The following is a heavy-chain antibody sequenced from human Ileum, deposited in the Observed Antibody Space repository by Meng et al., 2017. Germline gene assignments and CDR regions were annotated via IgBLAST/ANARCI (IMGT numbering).Heavy chain of an antibody. Sequence: QLQLMYWGAGMLKPSETLSLTCNVYGDSFTDYYWNWIRQPPGKGLEWIGEIHYSGSTNYNPSLESRVTISEDTSQKQFSLRLSSVTAADTAVYYCARRIRGGSYLGWGQGTLVTVSS. J-gene: IGHJ4*02. D-gene: IGHD1-26*01. CDR1: GDSFTDYY. CDR3: ARRIRGGSYLG. V-gene: IGHV4-34*01. CDR2: IHYSGST.